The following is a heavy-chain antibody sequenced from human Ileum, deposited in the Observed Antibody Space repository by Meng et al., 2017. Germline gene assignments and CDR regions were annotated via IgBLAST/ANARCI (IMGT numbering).Heavy chain of an antibody. V-gene: IGHV4-4*02. CDR3: ARADYVRYFDL. CDR1: GGSIESNNW. CDR2: VYHSGST. J-gene: IGHJ2*01. D-gene: IGHD3-10*02. Sequence: VLLEESGQGLGNHSEPLSLTWAVSGGSIESNNWWTWHRPPPGQGLEWIGEVYHSGSTHYNPSLQSRVTISIDNSKNRFSLSLNSVTAADTAIYYCARADYVRYFDLWGRGTLVTVSS.